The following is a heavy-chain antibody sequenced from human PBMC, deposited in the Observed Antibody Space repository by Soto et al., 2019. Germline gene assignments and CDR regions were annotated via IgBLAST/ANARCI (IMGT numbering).Heavy chain of an antibody. CDR3: ARVSGSYYPTRPDKGDWFDP. Sequence: SETLSLTCAVYGGSFSGYYWSWIRQPPGKGLEWIGEINHSGSTNYNPSLKSRVTISVDTSKNQFSLKLSSVTAADTAVYYCARVSGSYYPTRPDKGDWFDPWSQGTLVTVSS. V-gene: IGHV4-34*01. D-gene: IGHD1-26*01. J-gene: IGHJ5*02. CDR1: GGSFSGYY. CDR2: INHSGST.